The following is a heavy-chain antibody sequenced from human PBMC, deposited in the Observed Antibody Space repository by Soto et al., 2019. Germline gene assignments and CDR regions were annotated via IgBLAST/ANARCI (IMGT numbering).Heavy chain of an antibody. V-gene: IGHV3-30*18. CDR3: AKEHFTMIVVVDLDY. J-gene: IGHJ4*02. CDR2: ISYDGSNK. Sequence: GGSLRLSCAASGFTFSSYGMHWVRQAPGKGLEWVAVISYDGSNKYYADSVKGRFTISRDNSKNTLYLQMNSLRAEDTAVYYCAKEHFTMIVVVDLDYWGQGTLVTVSS. D-gene: IGHD3-22*01. CDR1: GFTFSSYG.